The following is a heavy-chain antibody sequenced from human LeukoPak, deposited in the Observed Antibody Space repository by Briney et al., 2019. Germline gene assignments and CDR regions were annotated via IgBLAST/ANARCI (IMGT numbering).Heavy chain of an antibody. D-gene: IGHD2-2*01. Sequence: SETLSLTCAVYGGSFSGYYWSWIRQPPGKGLEWIGEINHSGSTNYNPSLKSRVTISVDTSKNQFSLKLSSVTAADTAVYYCAIHIVVVPATKKKNWFDPWGQGTLVTVSS. CDR3: AIHIVVVPATKKKNWFDP. J-gene: IGHJ5*02. CDR2: INHSGST. CDR1: GGSFSGYY. V-gene: IGHV4-34*01.